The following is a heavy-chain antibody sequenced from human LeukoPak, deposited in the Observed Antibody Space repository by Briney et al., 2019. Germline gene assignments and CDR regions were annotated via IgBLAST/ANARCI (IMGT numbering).Heavy chain of an antibody. CDR2: IKQDGTDK. CDR3: AREKLDTRGYVDY. V-gene: IGHV3-7*01. Sequence: GGSLRLSCAGSGFTFSTYWMSWVRQAPGKGLDWVANIKQDGTDKYYVDSVKGRFTISRDNAKNLLYLQMNSLRAEDTAVYYCAREKLDTRGYVDYWGQGTLVTVSS. J-gene: IGHJ4*02. D-gene: IGHD5-12*01. CDR1: GFTFSTYW.